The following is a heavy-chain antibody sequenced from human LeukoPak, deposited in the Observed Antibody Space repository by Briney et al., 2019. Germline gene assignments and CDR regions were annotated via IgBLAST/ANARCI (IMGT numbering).Heavy chain of an antibody. CDR3: ARGGSGWFYNSLDP. CDR2: IKPSSGAA. CDR1: GYSFTAYY. V-gene: IGHV1-2*02. J-gene: IGHJ5*02. D-gene: IGHD6-19*01. Sequence: GASVKVSCKASGYSFTAYYIFWVRQAPGQGLEWMGWIKPSSGAAKSAQKFQDRVTMTRDSSISTVYMGVTRLRSDDTAVYYCARGGSGWFYNSLDPWGQGTLVTVSS.